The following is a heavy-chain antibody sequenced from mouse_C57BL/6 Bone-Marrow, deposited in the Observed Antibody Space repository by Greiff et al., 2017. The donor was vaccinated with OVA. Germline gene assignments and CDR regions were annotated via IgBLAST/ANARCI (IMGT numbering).Heavy chain of an antibody. CDR1: GYTFTSYW. CDR3: ARSFITTVVAPAY. J-gene: IGHJ3*01. D-gene: IGHD1-1*01. CDR2: IDPSDSET. V-gene: IGHV1-52*01. Sequence: QVQLQQSGAELVRPGSSVKLSCKASGYTFTSYWMHWVKQRPIQGLEWIGNIDPSDSETHYNQKFKDKATLTVDKSSSTAYMQLSSLTSEDSAVYYCARSFITTVVAPAYWGQGTLGTVSA.